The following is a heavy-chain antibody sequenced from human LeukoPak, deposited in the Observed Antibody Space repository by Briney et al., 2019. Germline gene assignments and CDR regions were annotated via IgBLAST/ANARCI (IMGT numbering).Heavy chain of an antibody. Sequence: PGGSLRLSCAASGFTFSSYSMNWVRQAPGKGLEWVSSISSSSSYIYYADSVKGRFTISRDNAKNSLYLQMNSLRAEDTAVYYCAIAMITFGGPGGDAFDICGQGTMVTVSS. V-gene: IGHV3-21*01. CDR1: GFTFSSYS. D-gene: IGHD3-16*01. J-gene: IGHJ3*02. CDR2: ISSSSSYI. CDR3: AIAMITFGGPGGDAFDI.